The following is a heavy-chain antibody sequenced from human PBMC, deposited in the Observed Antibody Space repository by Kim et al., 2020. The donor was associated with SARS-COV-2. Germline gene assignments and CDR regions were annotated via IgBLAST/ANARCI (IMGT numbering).Heavy chain of an antibody. CDR2: ISGSGGST. J-gene: IGHJ5*02. CDR1: GFTFSSYA. CDR3: AKDKGQGELPRANWFDP. D-gene: IGHD1-26*01. Sequence: GGSLRLSCAASGFTFSSYAMSWVRQAPGKGLEWVSAISGSGGSTYYADSVKGRFTISRDNSKNTLYLQMNSLRAEDTAVYYCAKDKGQGELPRANWFDPWGQGTLVTVSS. V-gene: IGHV3-23*01.